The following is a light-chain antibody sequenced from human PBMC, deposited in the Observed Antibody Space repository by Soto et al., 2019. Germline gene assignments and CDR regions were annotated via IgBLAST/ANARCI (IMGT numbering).Light chain of an antibody. V-gene: IGLV2-14*03. J-gene: IGLJ2*01. CDR3: SSHSSSGTLEV. Sequence: QSALTQPASVSGSPGPSVTISCAGTSSEVGGSNYVSWYQQHPGKAPKLMIFDVYNRPSRISNRFSGSKSGNTASLTISGLQAEDVADYYCSSHSSSGTLEVFGAGTKLTVL. CDR1: SSEVGGSNY. CDR2: DVY.